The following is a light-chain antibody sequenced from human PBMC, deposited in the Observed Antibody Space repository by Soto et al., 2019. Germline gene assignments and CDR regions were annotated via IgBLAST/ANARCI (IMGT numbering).Light chain of an antibody. CDR2: DAS. CDR1: QSVSIK. Sequence: EIVLTQSPATLSLSPGERATLSCRASQSVSIKLAWYQQKPGQAPTLLIYDASNRATGIPARFSGSGSGTDFTLTISSLEPEDFAVYYCQQRSNWPPFGGGTKVDI. CDR3: QQRSNWPP. J-gene: IGKJ4*01. V-gene: IGKV3-11*01.